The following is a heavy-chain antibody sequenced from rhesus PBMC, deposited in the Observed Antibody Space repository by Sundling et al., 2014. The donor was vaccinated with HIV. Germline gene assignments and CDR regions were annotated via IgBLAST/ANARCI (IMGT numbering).Heavy chain of an antibody. J-gene: IGHJ4*01. CDR1: GFSFSNYG. D-gene: IGHD2-21*01. Sequence: EVQLVESGGGLVQPGGSLRLSCVASGFSFSNYGMFWVRQAPGKGLEWISAISSDGGSIYYADSVKGRFTISRDNSKNTLSLQMNSLRVEDTAVYYCWGRLVADRDFWGQGVLVTVSS. CDR2: ISSDGGSI. V-gene: IGHV3S42*01. CDR3: WGRLVADRDF.